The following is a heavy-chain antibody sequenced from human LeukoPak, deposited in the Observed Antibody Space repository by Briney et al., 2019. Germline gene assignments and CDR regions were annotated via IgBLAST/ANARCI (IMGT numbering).Heavy chain of an antibody. J-gene: IGHJ3*02. Sequence: PGGSLRLSCAASGFTFSSHAMSWVRQAPGKGLEWVSTITASGGSTYYPDSLKGRVTISRDNSKNTLCLQMNSLRAEDTAVYYCAKHYYDSSGRVNAFDICGQGTMVTVSS. D-gene: IGHD3-22*01. CDR2: ITASGGST. V-gene: IGHV3-23*01. CDR3: AKHYYDSSGRVNAFDI. CDR1: GFTFSSHA.